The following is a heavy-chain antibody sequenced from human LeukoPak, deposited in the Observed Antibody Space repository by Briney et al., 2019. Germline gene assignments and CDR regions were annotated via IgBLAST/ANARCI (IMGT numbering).Heavy chain of an antibody. CDR2: IIPILGIA. Sequence: SVKVSCKASGGTFSSYTISWVRQAPGQGLEWMGRIIPILGIANYAQKFQGRVTITADKSTSATYMELSSLRSEDTAVYYCASSGRTMNWFDPWGQGTLVTVSS. J-gene: IGHJ5*02. V-gene: IGHV1-69*02. D-gene: IGHD3-10*01. CDR3: ASSGRTMNWFDP. CDR1: GGTFSSYT.